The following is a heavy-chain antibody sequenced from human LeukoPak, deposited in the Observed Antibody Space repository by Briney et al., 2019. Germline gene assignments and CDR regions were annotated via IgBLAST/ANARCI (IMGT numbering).Heavy chain of an antibody. D-gene: IGHD3-10*01. CDR3: AKGSVQYYFDS. Sequence: GGSLRLSCAASGFTVSSNYMSWVRQAPGKGLEWVSAIIESGESTYYTDSVKGRFTISRDNSKNTLYLQINSLRAEDTAFYYCAKGSVQYYFDSRGQGTLVTVSS. CDR2: IESGEST. CDR1: GFTVSSNY. V-gene: IGHV3-53*01. J-gene: IGHJ4*02.